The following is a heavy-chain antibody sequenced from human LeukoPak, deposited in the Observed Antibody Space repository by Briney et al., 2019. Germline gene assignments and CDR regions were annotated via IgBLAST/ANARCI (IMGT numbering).Heavy chain of an antibody. CDR3: ARDSSYYDSTDYLDH. Sequence: ASVKVSCKASGYTFSGYYIHWIRQAPGQGLDWMGWINPNNGDTKYAQTFHGRVTMTRDTSIRTAYMELSGLRYDDTALYYCARDSSYYDSTDYLDHWGQGSQIIVSS. J-gene: IGHJ4*02. CDR2: INPNNGDT. V-gene: IGHV1-2*02. CDR1: GYTFSGYY. D-gene: IGHD3-9*01.